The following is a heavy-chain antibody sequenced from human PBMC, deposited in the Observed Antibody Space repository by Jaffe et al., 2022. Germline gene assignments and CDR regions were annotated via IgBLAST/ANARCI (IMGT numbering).Heavy chain of an antibody. V-gene: IGHV4-4*02. J-gene: IGHJ6*03. CDR3: ARTYYYDSSGYYSTYYYYYMDV. Sequence: QVQLQESGPGLVKPSGTLSLTCAVSGGSISSSNWWSWIRQPPGKGLEWIGEIYHSGSTNYNPSLKSRVTISVDKSKNQFSLKLSSVTAADTAVYYCARTYYYDSSGYYSTYYYYYMDVWGKGTTVTVSS. D-gene: IGHD3-22*01. CDR2: IYHSGST. CDR1: GGSISSSNW.